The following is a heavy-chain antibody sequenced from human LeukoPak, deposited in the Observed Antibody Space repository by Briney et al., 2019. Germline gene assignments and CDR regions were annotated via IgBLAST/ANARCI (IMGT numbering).Heavy chain of an antibody. Sequence: GGSLRLSCAASGFIFSRHSMHWVRQAPGKGLEWVSSISSSNNYIYYADSVKGRFTISRDNAKSSLYLQINSLRVDDTAVYYCARDPTASGRGDFDSWGQGTLVTVSS. CDR2: ISSSNNYI. CDR3: ARDPTASGRGDFDS. D-gene: IGHD6-13*01. V-gene: IGHV3-21*01. CDR1: GFIFSRHS. J-gene: IGHJ4*02.